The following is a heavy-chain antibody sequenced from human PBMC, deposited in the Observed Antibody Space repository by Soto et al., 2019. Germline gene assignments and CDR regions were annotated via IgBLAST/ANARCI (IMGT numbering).Heavy chain of an antibody. V-gene: IGHV3-30-3*01. Sequence: PGGSLRLSCAASGFTFSSYAMHWVRQAPGKGLEWVAVISYDGSNKYYADSVKGRFTISRDNSKNALYLQMNSLRAEDTAVYYCARESGRRLARSGMDVWGQGTTVTVSS. CDR1: GFTFSSYA. D-gene: IGHD1-1*01. CDR2: ISYDGSNK. J-gene: IGHJ6*02. CDR3: ARESGRRLARSGMDV.